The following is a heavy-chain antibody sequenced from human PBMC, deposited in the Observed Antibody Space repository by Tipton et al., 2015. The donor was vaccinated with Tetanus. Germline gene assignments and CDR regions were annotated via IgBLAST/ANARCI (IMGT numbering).Heavy chain of an antibody. CDR1: GGSISSSSYY. J-gene: IGHJ4*02. CDR2: IYYSGST. V-gene: IGHV4-39*07. CDR3: ARGRSSGYPYYFDY. Sequence: TLSLTCTVSGGSISSSSYYWGWIRQPPGKGLEWIGSIYYSGSTYYNPSLKSRVTISVDTSKNQFSLKLSSVTAADAAVYYCARGRSSGYPYYFDYWGQGTLVTVSS. D-gene: IGHD3-22*01.